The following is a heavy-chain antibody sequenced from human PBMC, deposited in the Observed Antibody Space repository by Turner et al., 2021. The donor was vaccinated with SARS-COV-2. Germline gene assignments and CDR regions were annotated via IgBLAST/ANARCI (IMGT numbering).Heavy chain of an antibody. CDR2: INQDGCQI. CDR3: ASDRYQLRAYYYGMDV. Sequence: EVQLVESGGGVVQPGGSMSLSCSASGFTFSGYWLTWVRQAAGKGVEWMANINQDGCQICNVDAVKGLFTICKDNAKNSLYLQMNSLRAEDTAVYFCASDRYQLRAYYYGMDVWGQGNTVT. CDR1: GFTFSGYW. J-gene: IGHJ6*02. D-gene: IGHD2-2*01. V-gene: IGHV3-7*01.